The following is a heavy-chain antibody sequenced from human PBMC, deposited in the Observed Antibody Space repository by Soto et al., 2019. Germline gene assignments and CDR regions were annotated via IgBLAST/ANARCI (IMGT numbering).Heavy chain of an antibody. V-gene: IGHV3-7*01. D-gene: IGHD3-16*01. J-gene: IGHJ6*02. CDR1: GFTFRDSW. Sequence: EVQLVESGGGWVQPGGSLRLSCAASGFTFRDSWMDWVRQAPGKGPEWVANIKQDGSEKNYVDSVKGRFIISRDNAKNSLYLQMNSLRAEDTAVYYCASLGRHGWGQGTTVTVSS. CDR2: IKQDGSEK. CDR3: ASLGRHG.